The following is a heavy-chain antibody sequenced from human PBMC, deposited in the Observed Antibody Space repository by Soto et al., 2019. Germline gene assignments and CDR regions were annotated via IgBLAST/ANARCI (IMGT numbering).Heavy chain of an antibody. CDR1: GGSFSGYY. CDR2: INHSGST. V-gene: IGHV4-34*01. J-gene: IGHJ5*02. Sequence: QVQLQLWGAGLLKPSETLSLTCAVYGGSFSGYYWSWIRQPPGKGLEWIGEINHSGSTNYNPSLKGRVTISVDTSKNQFSLKLSSVTAADTAVYYCATLIIGTGYSYNWFDPWGQGTLVTVSS. D-gene: IGHD3-9*01. CDR3: ATLIIGTGYSYNWFDP.